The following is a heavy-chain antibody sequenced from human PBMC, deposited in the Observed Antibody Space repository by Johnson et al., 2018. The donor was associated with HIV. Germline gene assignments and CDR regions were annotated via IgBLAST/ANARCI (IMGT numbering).Heavy chain of an antibody. J-gene: IGHJ3*02. V-gene: IGHV3-30*02. Sequence: QVQLVESGGGVVQPGGSLRLSCVASGFTFRSYGMHWVRQAPGKGLEWVAVIWYDGLNKYYADSVKGRFTISRDNSKNTLYLQMNSLRAEDTAVYYCAKIIGYSSGLEIWGQGTMVTVSS. D-gene: IGHD6-19*01. CDR2: IWYDGLNK. CDR3: AKIIGYSSGLEI. CDR1: GFTFRSYG.